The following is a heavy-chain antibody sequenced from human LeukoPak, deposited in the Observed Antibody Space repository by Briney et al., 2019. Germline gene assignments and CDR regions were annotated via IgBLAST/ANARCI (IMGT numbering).Heavy chain of an antibody. CDR3: AGAPFYGYVWGSYRHPPSFDY. D-gene: IGHD3-16*02. CDR2: INPSGGST. Sequence: ASVKVSCKASGYAFTSYYMHWVRQAPGQGLEWMGIINPSGGSTSYAQKFQGRVTMTRDTSTSTVYMELSSLRSEDTAVYYCAGAPFYGYVWGSYRHPPSFDYWGQGTLVTVSS. J-gene: IGHJ4*02. CDR1: GYAFTSYY. V-gene: IGHV1-46*01.